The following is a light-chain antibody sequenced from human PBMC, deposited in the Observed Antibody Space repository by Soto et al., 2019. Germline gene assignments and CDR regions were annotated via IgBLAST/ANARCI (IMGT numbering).Light chain of an antibody. CDR1: SSNIGAGYD. Sequence: QPVLTQPPSVSGAPGQRGTISCTGSSSNIGAGYDVHWYQQLPGTAPKLLIYGNSNRPSGVPDRFSGSKSGTSASLAITGLQAEDEADYYCQSYDSSRNYVFGTGTKVTVL. CDR2: GNS. J-gene: IGLJ1*01. CDR3: QSYDSSRNYV. V-gene: IGLV1-40*01.